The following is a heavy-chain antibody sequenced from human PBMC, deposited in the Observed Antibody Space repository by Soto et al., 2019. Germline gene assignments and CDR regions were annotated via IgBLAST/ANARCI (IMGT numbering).Heavy chain of an antibody. D-gene: IGHD5-12*01. CDR2: INHSGST. Sequence: ASETLSLTCAVYGGSFSGYYWSWIRQPPGKGLEWIGEINHSGSTNYNPSLKSRVTISVDTSKNQFSLKLSSVTAADTAVYYCARVHLVVIVATMLGSHGTYYYYYGMDVWDQGTTVT. V-gene: IGHV4-34*01. CDR1: GGSFSGYY. J-gene: IGHJ6*02. CDR3: ARVHLVVIVATMLGSHGTYYYYYGMDV.